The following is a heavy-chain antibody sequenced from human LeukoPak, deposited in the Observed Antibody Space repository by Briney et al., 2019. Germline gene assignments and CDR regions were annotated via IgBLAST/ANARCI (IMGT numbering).Heavy chain of an antibody. CDR3: AGGTYYYFDY. CDR2: VYYSGSA. V-gene: IGHV4-59*01. CDR1: GGSISSYY. Sequence: TSETLSLTCTVSGGSISSYYWSWIRQPPGKGVEWIGYVYYSGSAHYNPSLKSRVTISVDTSKNQFSLKVSSVTAADTAIYYCAGGTYYYFDYWGQGTLVTVSS. D-gene: IGHD1-26*01. J-gene: IGHJ4*02.